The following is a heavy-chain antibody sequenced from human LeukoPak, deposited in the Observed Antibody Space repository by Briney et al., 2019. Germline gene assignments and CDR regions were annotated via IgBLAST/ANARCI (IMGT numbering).Heavy chain of an antibody. J-gene: IGHJ4*02. V-gene: IGHV6-1*01. CDR1: GDSVSSNSAA. D-gene: IGHD2-2*01. CDR3: AREGGDIVVVPAAMFDY. Sequence: SQTLSLTCAISGDSVSSNSAAWNWIRQSPSRGLEWLGRTYYRSKWYNDYAVSVKSRITINPDTSKNLFSLQLNSVTPEDTAVYYCAREGGDIVVVPAAMFDYWGQGTLVTVSS. CDR2: TYYRSKWYN.